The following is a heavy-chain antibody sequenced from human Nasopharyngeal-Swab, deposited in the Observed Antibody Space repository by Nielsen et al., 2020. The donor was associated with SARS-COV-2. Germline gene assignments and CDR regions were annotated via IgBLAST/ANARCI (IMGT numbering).Heavy chain of an antibody. CDR1: GSTFTHYW. Sequence: GASLKISCTGSGSTFTHYWLGWVRQRPGKGLEWVWTISPGDSDARYSPSFRGHVTISVDNSISTTYLQWSTLRASDSAMYYCARRAGGGSYWIFDMWGQGTMVTVSS. D-gene: IGHD3-10*01. CDR2: ISPGDSDA. J-gene: IGHJ3*02. V-gene: IGHV5-51*01. CDR3: ARRAGGGSYWIFDM.